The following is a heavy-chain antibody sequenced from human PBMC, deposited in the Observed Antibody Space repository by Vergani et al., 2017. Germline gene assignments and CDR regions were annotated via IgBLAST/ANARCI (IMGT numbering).Heavy chain of an antibody. V-gene: IGHV3-21*01. CDR3: ARGVITFGGVIALFVY. CDR2: ISSSSSYI. D-gene: IGHD3-16*02. CDR1: GFTFSSYS. J-gene: IGHJ4*02. Sequence: EVQLVESGGGLVKPGGSLRLSCAASGFTFSSYSMNWVRQAPGKGLEWVSSISSSSSYIYYADSVKGRFTISRDNAKNSLYLQMNSLRAEDTAVYYCARGVITFGGVIALFVYWGQGTLVTVSS.